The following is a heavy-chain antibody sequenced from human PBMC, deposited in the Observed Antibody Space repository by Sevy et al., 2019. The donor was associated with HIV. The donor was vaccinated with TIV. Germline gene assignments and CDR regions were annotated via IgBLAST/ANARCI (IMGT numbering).Heavy chain of an antibody. V-gene: IGHV3-7*01. Sequence: GGSLRLSCAASGFTFSKYWMGWVRQAPGKGLEWVANIKQDAGQKYYVDSVKGRFTISRENAKNSLYLQMNSLRAEDTAVYVCARDDGNYYFDYWGQGTLVTVSS. CDR1: GFTFSKYW. D-gene: IGHD1-7*01. J-gene: IGHJ4*02. CDR3: ARDDGNYYFDY. CDR2: IKQDAGQK.